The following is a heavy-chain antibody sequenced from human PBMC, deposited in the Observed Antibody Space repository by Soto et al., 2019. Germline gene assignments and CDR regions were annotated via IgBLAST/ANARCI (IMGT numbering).Heavy chain of an antibody. D-gene: IGHD6-13*01. CDR1: GYTFTSYG. CDR2: ISAYNGNT. Sequence: ASVKVSCKASGYTFTSYGISWVRQAPGQGLEWMGWISAYNGNTNYAQKLQGRVNMTTDTSTSTAYMELRSLRSDDTAVYYCARDFWYSSTVYNWFDPWGQGTLVTISS. V-gene: IGHV1-18*01. CDR3: ARDFWYSSTVYNWFDP. J-gene: IGHJ5*02.